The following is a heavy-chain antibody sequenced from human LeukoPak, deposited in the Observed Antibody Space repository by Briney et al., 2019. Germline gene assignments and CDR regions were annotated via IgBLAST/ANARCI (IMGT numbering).Heavy chain of an antibody. CDR2: INSDGGST. J-gene: IGHJ6*03. CDR3: ARVEGYSGYDLYYYYYMDV. CDR1: GFTFSSYA. Sequence: PGGSLRLSCAASGFTFSSYAMSWVRQAPGKGLVWVSRINSDGGSTSYADSVKGRFTISRDNAKNTLYLQVNSLRAEDTAVYYCARVEGYSGYDLYYYYYMDVWGKGTTVTISS. V-gene: IGHV3-74*01. D-gene: IGHD5-12*01.